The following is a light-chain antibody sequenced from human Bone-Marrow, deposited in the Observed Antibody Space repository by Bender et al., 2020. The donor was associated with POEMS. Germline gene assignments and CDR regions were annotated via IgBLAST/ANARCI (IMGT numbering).Light chain of an antibody. J-gene: IGLJ2*01. CDR2: ADY. V-gene: IGLV3-1*01. CDR3: QVWDISSDVV. Sequence: SYELTQPPSVSVSPGKTATITCSGDKLGDKYVSWYQQKPGQSPVLVLYADYKRPSGIPERFSGSNSGNTATLTISRAQAGDEADYYCQVWDISSDVVFGGGTKLTVL. CDR1: KLGDKY.